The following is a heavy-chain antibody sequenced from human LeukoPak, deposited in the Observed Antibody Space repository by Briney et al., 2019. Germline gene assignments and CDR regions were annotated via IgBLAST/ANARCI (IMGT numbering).Heavy chain of an antibody. Sequence: PGGSLRLSCAVSGFTFSGHWMFGFRQVPGKGLEWVSSTNSDGSVTGYTDSVKGRFTVSRDNAKNTLYLQMNSLRAEDTAVYYCARARWYSCDYWGQGTLVIVSS. CDR1: GFTFSGHW. V-gene: IGHV3-74*01. CDR2: TNSDGSVT. CDR3: ARARWYSCDY. J-gene: IGHJ4*02. D-gene: IGHD5-24*01.